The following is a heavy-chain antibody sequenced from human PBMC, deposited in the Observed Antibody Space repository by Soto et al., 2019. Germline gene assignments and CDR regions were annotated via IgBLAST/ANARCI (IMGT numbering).Heavy chain of an antibody. CDR1: GYTFTSYY. Sequence: ASVKVSCKASGYTFTSYYMHWVRQAPGQGLEWMGIINPSGGSTSYAQKFQGRVTMTRDTSTSTVYMELSSLRSEDTAVYYCARGALPRYCSSDSHYNWFEPWGQGTLVSVSS. CDR2: INPSGGST. J-gene: IGHJ5*02. D-gene: IGHD6-6*01. V-gene: IGHV1-46*01. CDR3: ARGALPRYCSSDSHYNWFEP.